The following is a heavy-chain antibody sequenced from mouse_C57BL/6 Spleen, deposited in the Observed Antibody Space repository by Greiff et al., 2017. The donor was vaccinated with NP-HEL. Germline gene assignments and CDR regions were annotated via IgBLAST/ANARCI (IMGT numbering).Heavy chain of an antibody. J-gene: IGHJ1*03. CDR3: ARRFTTVVARDWYFDV. V-gene: IGHV1-69*01. Sequence: QVQLQQPGAELVMPGASVKLSCKASGYTFTSYWMHWVKQRPGQGLEWIGEIDPSDSYTNYNHKFKGKSTLTVDKSSSTAYMQLSSLTSEDSAVYCGARRFTTVVARDWYFDVWGTGTTVTVSS. CDR2: IDPSDSYT. CDR1: GYTFTSYW. D-gene: IGHD1-1*01.